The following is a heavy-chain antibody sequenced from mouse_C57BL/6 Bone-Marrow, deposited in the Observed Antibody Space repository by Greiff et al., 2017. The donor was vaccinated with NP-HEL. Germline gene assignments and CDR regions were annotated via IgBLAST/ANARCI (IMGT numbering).Heavy chain of an antibody. Sequence: QVQLKESGPELVKPGASVKISCKASGYAFSSSWMNWAKQRPGKGLEWIGRIYPGDGDTNYNGKFKGKATLTADKSSSTAYMQLSSLTSEDSAVYFCARGKFITTVVATEENYFDYWGQGTTLTVSS. CDR1: GYAFSSSW. CDR3: ARGKFITTVVATEENYFDY. V-gene: IGHV1-82*01. CDR2: IYPGDGDT. J-gene: IGHJ2*01. D-gene: IGHD1-1*01.